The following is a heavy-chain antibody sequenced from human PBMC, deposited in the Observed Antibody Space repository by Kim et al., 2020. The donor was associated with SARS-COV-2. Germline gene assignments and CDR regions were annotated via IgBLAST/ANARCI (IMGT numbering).Heavy chain of an antibody. V-gene: IGHV4-31*03. D-gene: IGHD2-15*01. CDR3: ARTYCSGGSCYPYYYYGMDV. J-gene: IGHJ6*02. Sequence: SETLSLTCTVSGGSISSGGYYWSWIRQHPGKGLEWIGYIYYSGSTYYNPSLKSRVTISVDTSKHQFSLKLSSVTAADTAVYYCARTYCSGGSCYPYYYYGMDVWGQGTTVTVSS. CDR1: GGSISSGGYY. CDR2: IYYSGST.